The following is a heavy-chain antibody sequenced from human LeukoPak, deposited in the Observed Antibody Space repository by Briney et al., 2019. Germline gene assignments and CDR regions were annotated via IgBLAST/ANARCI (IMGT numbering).Heavy chain of an antibody. CDR3: ARDNPPDY. CDR1: GFTFSSSW. CDR2: IKQDGSEK. V-gene: IGHV3-7*03. J-gene: IGHJ4*02. Sequence: GGSLRLSCVASGFTFSSSWMSWVRQAPGKGLEWVANIKQDGSEKSYVESVRGRFTISRDNAKNSLYLQLNSLRAEDTALYYCARDNPPDYWGQGTLVTVSS.